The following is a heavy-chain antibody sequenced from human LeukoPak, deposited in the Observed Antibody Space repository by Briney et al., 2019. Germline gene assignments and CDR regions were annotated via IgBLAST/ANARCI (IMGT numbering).Heavy chain of an antibody. J-gene: IGHJ4*02. CDR3: AATRYYDTSGYYHY. D-gene: IGHD3-22*01. CDR2: IDPENDET. V-gene: IGHV1-69-2*01. Sequence: ASVKVSCKTSGYTFIDFYMHWVQQAPGKGLEWMGRIDPENDETTFAEKFQGRLSISADTSTNTAYMELSSLRSEDMAVYYCAATRYYDTSGYYHYWGQGTLVTVSS. CDR1: GYTFIDFY.